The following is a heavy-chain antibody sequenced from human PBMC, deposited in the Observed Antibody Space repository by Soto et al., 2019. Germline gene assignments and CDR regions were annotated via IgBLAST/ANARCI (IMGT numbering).Heavy chain of an antibody. CDR1: GFTFSSYA. D-gene: IGHD2-2*01. CDR2: ISYDGSNK. Sequence: GGSLRLSCAASGFTFSSYAMHWVRQAPGKGLEWVAVISYDGSNKYYADSVKGRFTISRDNSKNTLYLQLNSLRAEDTAVYYCAIVVVPAATPVPAEYFQHWGQGTLVTVSS. CDR3: AIVVVPAATPVPAEYFQH. J-gene: IGHJ1*01. V-gene: IGHV3-30-3*01.